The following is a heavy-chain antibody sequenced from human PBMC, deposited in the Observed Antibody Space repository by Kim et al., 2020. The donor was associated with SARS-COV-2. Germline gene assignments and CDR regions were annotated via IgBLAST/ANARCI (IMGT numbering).Heavy chain of an antibody. D-gene: IGHD6-13*01. CDR1: GFTFSTYP. V-gene: IGHV3-30*04. J-gene: IGHJ4*02. CDR3: ARDGMGIESAAGTFDY. CDR2: ISDDGSNK. Sequence: GGSLRLSCAASGFTFSTYPIHWVRLAPGKGLEWLALISDDGSNKYYADSVKGRFTISRDNSKNMVYLQMTSLRAEDASLYFCARDGMGIESAAGTFDYWGQGTLVTVSS.